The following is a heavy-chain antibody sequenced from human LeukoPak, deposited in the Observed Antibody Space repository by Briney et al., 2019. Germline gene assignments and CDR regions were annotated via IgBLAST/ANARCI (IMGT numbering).Heavy chain of an antibody. CDR3: ARGSSGYDSSGYSNYYYYGMDV. CDR1: GVSISSGSYY. J-gene: IGHJ6*02. D-gene: IGHD3-22*01. V-gene: IGHV4-61*02. CDR2: IYTSGST. Sequence: SETLSLTCTVSGVSISSGSYYWSWIRQPAGKGLEWIGRIYTSGSTNYNPSLKSRFTISVDTSKNQFSLKLSSVTAADTAVYYCARGSSGYDSSGYSNYYYYGMDVWGQGTRSPSP.